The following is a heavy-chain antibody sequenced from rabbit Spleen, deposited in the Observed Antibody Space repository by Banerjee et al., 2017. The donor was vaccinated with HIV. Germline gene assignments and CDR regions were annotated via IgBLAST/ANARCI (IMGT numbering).Heavy chain of an antibody. V-gene: IGHV1S40*01. Sequence: QLLEESGGDLVKPGASLTLTCTASGFSLTSSDYMCWVRQAPGKGLEWIARINGGSGDNTVYASWAKGRFTDSKTSSTTVTLQMTSLTVADTAAYFCSSSLYNDGPLFSLWGPGTLVTVS. CDR1: GFSLTSSDY. CDR3: SSSLYNDGPLFSL. J-gene: IGHJ4*01. CDR2: INGGSGDNT. D-gene: IGHD3-3*01.